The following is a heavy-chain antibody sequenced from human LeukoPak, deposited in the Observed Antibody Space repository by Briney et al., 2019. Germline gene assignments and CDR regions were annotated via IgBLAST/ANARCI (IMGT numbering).Heavy chain of an antibody. Sequence: GRSLRLSCAASGFTFSSYSLTRVRQTPEKGLAWVSIIGGPGAPTFYADSVEGRFTISRDNSKNTVYLQMNSLRAEDTALYFCARGATRATRHFDLWGRSTLVTVSS. CDR2: IGGPGAPT. V-gene: IGHV3-23*01. D-gene: IGHD2-15*01. CDR3: ARGATRATRHFDL. J-gene: IGHJ2*01. CDR1: GFTFSSYS.